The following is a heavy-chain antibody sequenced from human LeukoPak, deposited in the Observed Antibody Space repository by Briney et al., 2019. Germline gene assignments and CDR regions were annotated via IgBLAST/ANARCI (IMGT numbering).Heavy chain of an antibody. CDR1: GGSISSSNW. Sequence: SETLSLTCAVSGGSISSSNWWSWVRQPPGKGLEWIGEIYHSGSTNYNPSLKSRVTISVDKSKNQFSLKLSSVTAADTAVYYCASFPRSSSWARWFDPWGQGTLVTVSS. D-gene: IGHD6-13*01. V-gene: IGHV4-4*02. CDR2: IYHSGST. J-gene: IGHJ5*02. CDR3: ASFPRSSSWARWFDP.